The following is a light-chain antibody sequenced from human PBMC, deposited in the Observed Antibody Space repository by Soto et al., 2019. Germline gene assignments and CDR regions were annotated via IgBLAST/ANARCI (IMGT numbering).Light chain of an antibody. CDR3: QQYTNWPYT. CDR2: GAS. CDR1: QSVGSN. V-gene: IGKV3-15*01. Sequence: EIVMTQSPATLSVSPGERASLSCRASQSVGSNLAWYQQTAGQAPRLLIYGASTRATGIPARFSGSGSGTVFTLTICSLQSEDFAVYSCQQYTNWPYTFGQGTKLEIK. J-gene: IGKJ2*01.